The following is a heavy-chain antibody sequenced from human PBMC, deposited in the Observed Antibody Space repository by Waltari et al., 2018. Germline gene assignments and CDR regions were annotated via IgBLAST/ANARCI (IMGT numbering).Heavy chain of an antibody. D-gene: IGHD6-13*01. CDR1: GGPFSSYA. Sequence: QVQLVQSGAEVKKPGSSVKVSCKASGGPFSSYAIRWVRQAPGQGLEWLGGIIPIFGTANYAQKFQGRVTITTDESTSTAYMELSSLRSEDTAVYYCARDPGGDIAAAGSGFDYWGQGTLVTVSS. CDR3: ARDPGGDIAAAGSGFDY. J-gene: IGHJ4*02. V-gene: IGHV1-69*05. CDR2: IIPIFGTA.